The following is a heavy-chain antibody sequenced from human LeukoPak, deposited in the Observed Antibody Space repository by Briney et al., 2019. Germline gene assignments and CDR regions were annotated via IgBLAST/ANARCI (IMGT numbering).Heavy chain of an antibody. V-gene: IGHV1-18*01. CDR3: ARDYSSSWYMTRTGFDY. J-gene: IGHJ4*02. CDR1: GYTFTSYG. Sequence: ASVKVSCKASGYTFTSYGISWVRQAPGQGLEWMGWISAYNGNTNYAQKLQGRVTMTTDTSTSTAYMELRSLRSDDTAVYYCARDYSSSWYMTRTGFDYWGQGTLVTVSS. CDR2: ISAYNGNT. D-gene: IGHD6-13*01.